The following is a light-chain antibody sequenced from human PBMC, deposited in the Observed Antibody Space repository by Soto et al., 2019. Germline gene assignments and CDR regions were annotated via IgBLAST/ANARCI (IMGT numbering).Light chain of an antibody. CDR2: MAS. J-gene: IGKJ4*01. Sequence: DIQMTQSPSTLAASVGDRVTITCRASQSIRSWWAWYQKKPGKAPKSLIYMASSLESGVPSRFSGSGSGTEFPITISRLQPDDSATYYCQQYNDYPLTFGGGTKVEIK. CDR1: QSIRSW. CDR3: QQYNDYPLT. V-gene: IGKV1-5*03.